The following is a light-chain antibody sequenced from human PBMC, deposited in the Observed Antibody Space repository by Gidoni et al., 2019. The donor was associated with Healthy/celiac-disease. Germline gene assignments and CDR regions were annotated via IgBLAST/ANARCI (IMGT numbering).Light chain of an antibody. Sequence: DIQMTQSPSSLSASVGDRVTITCRASQSIGRYLNWYQQKPGKDPKLLIYGASSLQSGVPSRFSGNESGTDFTLTISSLQPEDFATYYCQQSYTTPQMYTFGQGTKLEIK. CDR1: QSIGRY. CDR3: QQSYTTPQMYT. CDR2: GAS. V-gene: IGKV1-39*01. J-gene: IGKJ2*01.